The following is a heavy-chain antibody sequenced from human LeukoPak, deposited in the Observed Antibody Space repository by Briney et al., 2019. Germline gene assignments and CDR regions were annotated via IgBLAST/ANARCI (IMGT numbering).Heavy chain of an antibody. CDR2: ISSSSSYI. D-gene: IGHD6-13*01. CDR3: ARGGQQLVSSWFDP. Sequence: PGGSLRLSCAASGFTFSSYSMNWVRQAPGKGLEWVSSISSSSSYIYYADSVKGRFTISRDNAKNSLYLQMNSLRAEDTAVYYCARGGQQLVSSWFDPWGQGTLVTVSS. V-gene: IGHV3-21*01. CDR1: GFTFSSYS. J-gene: IGHJ5*02.